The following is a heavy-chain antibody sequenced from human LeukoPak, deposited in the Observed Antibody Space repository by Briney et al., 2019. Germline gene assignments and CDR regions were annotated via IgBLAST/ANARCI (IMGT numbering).Heavy chain of an antibody. CDR2: ISYDGSNK. J-gene: IGHJ4*02. D-gene: IGHD3-16*02. CDR1: GFTFSSYG. Sequence: TGGSLRLSCAASGFTFSSYGMHWVRQAPGKGLEWVAVISYDGSNKYYADSVKGRFTISRDNSKNTLYLQMNSLRAEDTAVYYCAKALGELSFIIDYWGQGTLATVSS. V-gene: IGHV3-30*18. CDR3: AKALGELSFIIDY.